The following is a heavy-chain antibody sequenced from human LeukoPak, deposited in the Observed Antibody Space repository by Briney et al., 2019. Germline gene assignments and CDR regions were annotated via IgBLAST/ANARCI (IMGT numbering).Heavy chain of an antibody. D-gene: IGHD3-16*01. CDR2: IYYSGST. J-gene: IGHJ4*02. V-gene: IGHV4-59*08. Sequence: SETLSLTRTVSGGSLRSYYWSWIRQPPGKGMGWIGYIYYSGSTNYNPSLKSRVTISVDTSKNQLSLKLSSVTAADTAVYYCARFGGLAADYWGQGTLVTVSS. CDR1: GGSLRSYY. CDR3: ARFGGLAADY.